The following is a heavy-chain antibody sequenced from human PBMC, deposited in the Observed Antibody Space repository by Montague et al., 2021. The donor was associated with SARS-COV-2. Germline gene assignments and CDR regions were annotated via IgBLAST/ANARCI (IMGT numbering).Heavy chain of an antibody. J-gene: IGHJ5*02. V-gene: IGHV4-39*01. D-gene: IGHD4-17*01. Sequence: SETLSLTCTVAGDSTSCPNCDWGWIRQPPGKGLDWIGTIYNSGTTXYNPSVESRLTISIDTSKNQFSLKLSSVTAADTAVYYCARHRNYGDHSLDNWFHPWGQGTLVTVSS. CDR1: GDSTSCPNCD. CDR2: IYNSGTT. CDR3: ARHRNYGDHSLDNWFHP.